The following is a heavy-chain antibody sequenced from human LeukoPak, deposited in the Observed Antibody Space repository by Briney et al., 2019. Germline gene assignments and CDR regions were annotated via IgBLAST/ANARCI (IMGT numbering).Heavy chain of an antibody. D-gene: IGHD1-26*01. CDR3: ARDPRGDYYYYGMDV. CDR2: IYSGGST. V-gene: IGHV3-66*01. J-gene: IGHJ6*02. CDR1: GFTVSSNY. Sequence: GGSLRLSCAASGFTVSSNYMSWVRQAPGKGLEWVSVIYSGGSTYYADSVKGRFTISRDNSKNTLYLQMNSLRAEDTAVYYCARDPRGDYYYYGMDVWGQGTLVTVSS.